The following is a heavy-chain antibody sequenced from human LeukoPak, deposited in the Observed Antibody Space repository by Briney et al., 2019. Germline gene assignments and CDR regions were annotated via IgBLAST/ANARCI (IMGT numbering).Heavy chain of an antibody. J-gene: IGHJ4*02. V-gene: IGHV3-74*01. D-gene: IGHD2-21*01. CDR1: GFTLSTYW. CDR3: ARDENYSGGDCPKRGFDY. Sequence: GGSLRVSCAASGFTLSTYWMHWVRQAPGKGLVWVAHINRDGSTTNYADSVKGRFTISRDNAKNTMYLQMNSLRAEDTAVYYCARDENYSGGDCPKRGFDYWGQGTLVTVSS. CDR2: INRDGSTT.